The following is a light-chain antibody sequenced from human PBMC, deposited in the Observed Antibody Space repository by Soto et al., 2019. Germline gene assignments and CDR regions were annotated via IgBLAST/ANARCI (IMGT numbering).Light chain of an antibody. CDR1: SSDVGGYNY. CDR3: SSYTSSSTFHVV. J-gene: IGLJ2*01. CDR2: EVS. V-gene: IGLV2-14*01. Sequence: QSALTQPASVSGSPGQSITISCTGTSSDVGGYNYVSWYQQHPGKAPKLMIYEVSNRPSGVSNRFSGSKSGNTASLTISGLQAEDEADSYCSSYTSSSTFHVVFGGGTKLTVL.